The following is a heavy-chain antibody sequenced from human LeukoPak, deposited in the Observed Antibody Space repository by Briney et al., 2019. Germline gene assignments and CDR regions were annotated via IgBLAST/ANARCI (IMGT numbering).Heavy chain of an antibody. J-gene: IGHJ3*02. CDR3: ARVQTILVSNDAFDI. CDR2: IYYSGST. D-gene: IGHD1-1*01. V-gene: IGHV4-59*01. CDR1: GGSISSYY. Sequence: PSETLSLTCTVSGGSISSYYWSWIWQPPGKGLEWIGYIYYSGSTNYNPSLKSRVTISVDTSKNQFSLKLSSVTAADTAVYYCARVQTILVSNDAFDIWGQGTMVTVSS.